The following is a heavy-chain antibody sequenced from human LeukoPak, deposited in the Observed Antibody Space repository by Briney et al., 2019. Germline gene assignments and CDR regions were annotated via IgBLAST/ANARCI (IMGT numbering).Heavy chain of an antibody. D-gene: IGHD6-19*01. CDR1: RFTFSDFY. Sequence: PGGSLRLSCAASRFTFSDFYMSWVRQAPGKGLEWVSYISNSGTTIYYADSVKGRFTISREKGKNSMYLKKNRQRAEDTAVYYCARHARVAVFDYWGRETLVPLSS. CDR2: ISNSGTTI. J-gene: IGHJ4*02. V-gene: IGHV3-11*04. CDR3: ARHARVAVFDY.